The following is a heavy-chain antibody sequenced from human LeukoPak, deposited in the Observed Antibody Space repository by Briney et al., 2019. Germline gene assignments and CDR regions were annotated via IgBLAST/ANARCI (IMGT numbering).Heavy chain of an antibody. Sequence: PSETLSLTCTVSGGSISSGDYYWSWIRQPPGKGLEWIGYIYYSGSTYYNPSLESRVTISVDTSKNQFSLKLSSVTAADTAVYYCAREAYGGNVAFDTWGQGTMVTVSS. D-gene: IGHD4-23*01. V-gene: IGHV4-30-4*01. J-gene: IGHJ3*02. CDR1: GGSISSGDYY. CDR2: IYYSGST. CDR3: AREAYGGNVAFDT.